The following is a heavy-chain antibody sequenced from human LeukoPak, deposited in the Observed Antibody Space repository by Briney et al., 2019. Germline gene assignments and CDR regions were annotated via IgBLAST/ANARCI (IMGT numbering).Heavy chain of an antibody. Sequence: GESLKISRKGSGYSFTSYWIGWVRQMPGKGLEWMGIIYPGDSDTRYSPSFQGQVTISADKSISTAYLQWSSLKASDTAMYYCARGAQPTYYYDSSGYLFDYWGQGTLVTVSS. CDR2: IYPGDSDT. CDR1: GYSFTSYW. CDR3: ARGAQPTYYYDSSGYLFDY. D-gene: IGHD3-22*01. V-gene: IGHV5-51*01. J-gene: IGHJ4*02.